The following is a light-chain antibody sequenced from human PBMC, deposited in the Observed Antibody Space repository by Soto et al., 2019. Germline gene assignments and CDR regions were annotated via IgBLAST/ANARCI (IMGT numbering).Light chain of an antibody. Sequence: DIVMTQSPDSLAVSLGERATINCKSSQSVLHRSNNKKYLAWYQQRPGQSPKLLIYWASMRESGVPDRFSGSGSETDFTLTISSLQAEDVAVYYCQQYYSSPITFGRGTRLEIK. CDR3: QQYYSSPIT. J-gene: IGKJ5*01. V-gene: IGKV4-1*01. CDR2: WAS. CDR1: QSVLHRSNNKKY.